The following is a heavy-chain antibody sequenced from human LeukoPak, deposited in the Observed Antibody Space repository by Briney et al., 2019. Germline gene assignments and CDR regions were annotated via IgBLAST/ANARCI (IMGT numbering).Heavy chain of an antibody. J-gene: IGHJ4*02. CDR2: IYTSGST. V-gene: IGHV4-61*02. D-gene: IGHD6-6*01. Sequence: SETLSLTCTVSGGSISSGSYYWSWIRQPAGKGLEWIGRIYTSGSTNYNPSLKSRVTISVDTSKNQFSLKLSSVTAADTAVYYCARANKGMEYSSSSPGRGYFDYWGQGTLVTVSS. CDR3: ARANKGMEYSSSSPGRGYFDY. CDR1: GGSISSGSYY.